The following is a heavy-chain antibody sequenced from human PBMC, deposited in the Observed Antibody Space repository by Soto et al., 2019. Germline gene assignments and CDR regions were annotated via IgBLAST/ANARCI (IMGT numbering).Heavy chain of an antibody. D-gene: IGHD6-13*01. CDR2: ISYDGSNK. J-gene: IGHJ6*02. CDR3: AKDEGSSWSQPSYYYYYYGMDV. CDR1: GFTFSSYG. Sequence: QVQLVESGGGVVQPGRSLRLSCAASGFTFSSYGMHWVRQAPGKGLEWVAVISYDGSNKYYADSVKGRFTISRDNSKNTLYLQMNSLRAEDTAVYYCAKDEGSSWSQPSYYYYYYGMDVWGQGTTVTGSS. V-gene: IGHV3-30*18.